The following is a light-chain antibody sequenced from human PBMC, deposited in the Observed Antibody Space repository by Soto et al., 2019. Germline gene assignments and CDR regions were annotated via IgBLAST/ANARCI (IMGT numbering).Light chain of an antibody. CDR2: ESS. CDR1: QSVSSN. Sequence: EIVLTQSPATLSVSPGRGATLSCRASQSVSSNLAWYQQKPFQAPRLLIYESSTRATGIAARFSGRGSGTEVILTISSRLSEDFAAYYCQHYNDWLRGTFGGGTKVEIK. V-gene: IGKV3-15*01. J-gene: IGKJ4*01. CDR3: QHYNDWLRGT.